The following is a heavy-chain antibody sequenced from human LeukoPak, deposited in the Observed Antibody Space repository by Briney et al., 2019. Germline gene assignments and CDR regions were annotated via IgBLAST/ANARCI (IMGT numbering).Heavy chain of an antibody. J-gene: IGHJ4*02. CDR1: GGSISSGGYY. V-gene: IGHV4-31*03. D-gene: IGHD6-13*01. CDR3: ARDSPIGYSSSWYQIDY. CDR2: IYYSGST. Sequence: SEILSLTCTVSGGSISSGGYYWSWIRQHPGKGLEWIGYIYYSGSTYYNPSLKSRVTISVDTSKNQFSLKLSSVTAADTAVYYCARDSPIGYSSSWYQIDYWGQGTLVTVSS.